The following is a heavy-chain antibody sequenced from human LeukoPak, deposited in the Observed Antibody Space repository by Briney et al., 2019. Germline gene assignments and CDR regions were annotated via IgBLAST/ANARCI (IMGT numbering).Heavy chain of an antibody. Sequence: PGGSLRLSCAASGFTFSSYWMSWVRQAPGKGLEWVANIKQDGSEKYYVDSVEGRFTISRDNAKNSLYLQMNSLRAEDTAVYYCARDEQYYDILTGYYEGPNYYGMDVWGQGTTVTVSS. CDR3: ARDEQYYDILTGYYEGPNYYGMDV. CDR1: GFTFSSYW. D-gene: IGHD3-9*01. V-gene: IGHV3-7*01. J-gene: IGHJ6*02. CDR2: IKQDGSEK.